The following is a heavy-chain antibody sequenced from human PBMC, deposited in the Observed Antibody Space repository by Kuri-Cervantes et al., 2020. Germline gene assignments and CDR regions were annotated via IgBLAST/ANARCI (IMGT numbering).Heavy chain of an antibody. V-gene: IGHV2-70*11. Sequence: GPTRVQPKQTLTLACTFSGFSHNTSGMCVSWIRQPSGKALEGLASMSWDDDKYYSTSLKTRLTISKDTSKNQVVLTPTNMDPVDTATYYSERILASRKWDQEGWFDPWGQGTLVTVSS. CDR2: MSWDDDK. CDR1: GFSHNTSGMC. D-gene: IGHD1-26*01. CDR3: ERILASRKWDQEGWFDP. J-gene: IGHJ5*02.